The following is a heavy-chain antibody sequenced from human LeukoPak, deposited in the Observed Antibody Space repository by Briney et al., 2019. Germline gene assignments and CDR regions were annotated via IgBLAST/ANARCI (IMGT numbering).Heavy chain of an antibody. D-gene: IGHD3-10*01. V-gene: IGHV4-61*05. CDR2: IYYSGST. CDR1: GGSISSSSYY. J-gene: IGHJ6*03. CDR3: ARVEEGYGSGRRENYYYYYMDV. Sequence: SETLSLTCTVSGGSISSSSYYWGWIRQPPGKGLEWIGYIYYSGSTNYNPSLKSRVTISVDTSKNQFSLKLSSVTAADTAVYYCARVEEGYGSGRRENYYYYYMDVWGKGTTVTISS.